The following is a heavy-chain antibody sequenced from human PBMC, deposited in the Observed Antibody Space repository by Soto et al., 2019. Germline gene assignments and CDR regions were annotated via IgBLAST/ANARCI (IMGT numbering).Heavy chain of an antibody. CDR2: IYYSGST. J-gene: IGHJ6*02. Sequence: SETLSLTCTVSGGSISSGGYYWSWIRQHPGKGLEWIGHIYYSGSTYYNPSLKSRVTISVDTSKNQFSLKLSSVTAADTAVYYCARVPITGTSLYYYGMDVWGQGTTVTVSS. V-gene: IGHV4-31*03. CDR3: ARVPITGTSLYYYGMDV. D-gene: IGHD1-7*01. CDR1: GGSISSGGYY.